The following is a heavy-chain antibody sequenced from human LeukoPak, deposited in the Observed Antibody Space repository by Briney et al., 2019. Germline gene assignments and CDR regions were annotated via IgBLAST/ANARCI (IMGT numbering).Heavy chain of an antibody. D-gene: IGHD3-22*01. CDR3: ARFDSSGYSLDY. CDR2: INPSSGGT. J-gene: IGHJ4*02. CDR1: GYTFTPYY. Sequence: ASVNVSCKASGYTFTPYYMHWVRQAPGQGLEWMGWINPSSGGTDYAQNFQGRVTMTRDTSISTAYMELSRLRSDDTAVYYCARFDSSGYSLDYWGQGTLVTVSS. V-gene: IGHV1-2*02.